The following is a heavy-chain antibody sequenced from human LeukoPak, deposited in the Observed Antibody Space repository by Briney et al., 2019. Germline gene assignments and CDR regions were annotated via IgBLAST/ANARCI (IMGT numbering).Heavy chain of an antibody. V-gene: IGHV3-21*01. J-gene: IGHJ4*02. CDR1: GFTFSTYR. CDR3: ARGRHSSGWYDPIDS. D-gene: IGHD6-19*01. Sequence: GGSLRLSCAASGFTFSTYRFNWVRQAPGKGLEWVSSISSGSSYIYYADSVKGRFTISRDNAKNSLYLQMNSLRAEDTAVYYCARGRHSSGWYDPIDSWGQGTLVTVSS. CDR2: ISSGSSYI.